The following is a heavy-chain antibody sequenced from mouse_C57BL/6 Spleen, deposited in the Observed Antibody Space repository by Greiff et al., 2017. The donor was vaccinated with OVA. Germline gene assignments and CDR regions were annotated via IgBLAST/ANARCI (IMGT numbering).Heavy chain of an antibody. CDR2: IDPSDSYT. Sequence: QVQLQQPGAELVMPGASVKLSCKASGYTFTSYWMHWVKQRPGQGLEWIGEIDPSDSYTNYNQQFKGKSTLTVDKSSSTAYMQLSSLTSEDSAVYYCARGGRRRLPQFAYWGQGTLVTVSA. CDR1: GYTFTSYW. CDR3: ARGGRRRLPQFAY. D-gene: IGHD3-2*02. J-gene: IGHJ3*01. V-gene: IGHV1-69*01.